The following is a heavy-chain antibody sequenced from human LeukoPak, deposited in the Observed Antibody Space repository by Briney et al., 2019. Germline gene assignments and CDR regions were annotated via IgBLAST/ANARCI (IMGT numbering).Heavy chain of an antibody. CDR1: GASISNVDFY. CDR3: ARGLRSDY. CDR2: IYNGGST. D-gene: IGHD5-12*01. V-gene: IGHV4-30-4*08. J-gene: IGHJ4*02. Sequence: SETLSLTCTVSGASISNVDFYWTWIRQAPGKGLEWIGYIYNGGSTHFNPSLKSRVTMSDDTSKNQFSLKLSSVTAADTAVYYCARGLRSDYWGQGTLVTVSS.